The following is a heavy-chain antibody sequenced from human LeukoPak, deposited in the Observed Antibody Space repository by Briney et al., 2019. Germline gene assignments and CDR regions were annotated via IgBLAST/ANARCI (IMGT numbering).Heavy chain of an antibody. V-gene: IGHV4-30-4*01. J-gene: IGHJ4*02. Sequence: SETLSLTCTVSGGSISSGDYYWSWIRQPPGKGLEWIGYIYYSGSTYYNPSLKSRVTISVDTSKNQFSLKLSSVTAADTAVYYCARDSGYGDYGPSFDYWGQGTLVTVSS. CDR1: GGSISSGDYY. CDR2: IYYSGST. D-gene: IGHD4-17*01. CDR3: ARDSGYGDYGPSFDY.